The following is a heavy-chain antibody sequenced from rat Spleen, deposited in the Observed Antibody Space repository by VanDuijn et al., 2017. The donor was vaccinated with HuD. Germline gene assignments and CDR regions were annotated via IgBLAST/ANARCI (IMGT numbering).Heavy chain of an antibody. Sequence: EVQLVESGGGLVQPGRSLKLSCAASGFTFSSFPMAWVRQAPKKGLEWVAYISSGGGGIYYPDSVQGRFTISRHNAKSTLSPQMDSLRSEDTATYYCARRHYGYTDYFDYWGQGVMVTVSS. CDR1: GFTFSSFP. D-gene: IGHD1-9*01. CDR2: ISSGGGGI. CDR3: ARRHYGYTDYFDY. V-gene: IGHV5-25*01. J-gene: IGHJ2*01.